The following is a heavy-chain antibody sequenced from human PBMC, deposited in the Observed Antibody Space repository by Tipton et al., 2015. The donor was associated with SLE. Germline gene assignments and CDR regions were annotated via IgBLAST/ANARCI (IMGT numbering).Heavy chain of an antibody. D-gene: IGHD5-12*01. V-gene: IGHV4-38-2*02. CDR1: GYSISSGYY. Sequence: GLVKPSETLSLTCTVSGYSISSGYYWGWIRQPPGKGLEWIGSIYHSGSTYYNPSLKSRVTISVDTSKNQFSLKLSSVTAADTAVYYCASGYSGYLDYWGQGTLVTVSS. CDR2: IYHSGST. CDR3: ASGYSGYLDY. J-gene: IGHJ4*02.